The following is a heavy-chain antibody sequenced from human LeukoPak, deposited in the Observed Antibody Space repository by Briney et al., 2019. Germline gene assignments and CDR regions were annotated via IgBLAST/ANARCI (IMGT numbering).Heavy chain of an antibody. CDR3: AKIAVAATVDY. Sequence: GGSLRLSCAASGFTFSSYGMHWVRQAPGKGLEWVAVISYDGSNKYYADSVKGRFTISRDNSKNTLYLQMNSLRAEDTAVYYCAKIAVAATVDYWGQGTLVTVSS. J-gene: IGHJ4*02. CDR1: GFTFSSYG. D-gene: IGHD6-19*01. CDR2: ISYDGSNK. V-gene: IGHV3-30*18.